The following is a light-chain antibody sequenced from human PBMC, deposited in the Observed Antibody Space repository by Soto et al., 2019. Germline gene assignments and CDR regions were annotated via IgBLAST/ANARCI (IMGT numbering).Light chain of an antibody. V-gene: IGKV3-20*01. CDR3: QQLGTSPRT. CDR1: QSFPSFY. CDR2: GAS. Sequence: EIVLTQSPGTLSLSPGERATLSCRTSQSFPSFYVAWYQQKPGQAPRLLIYGASNRATGIPDRFSGSGSGTDFTLTISRLEPKDFAVYYCQQLGTSPRTFGRGTKLEIK. J-gene: IGKJ2*01.